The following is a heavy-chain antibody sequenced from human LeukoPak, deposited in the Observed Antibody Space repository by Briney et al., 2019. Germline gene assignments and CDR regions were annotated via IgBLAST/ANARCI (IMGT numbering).Heavy chain of an antibody. J-gene: IGHJ5*02. CDR2: ISWNSGTI. V-gene: IGHV3-9*03. D-gene: IGHD1-26*01. Sequence: GGYLRLSCAASGFTFDDYAMHWVRQAPGKGLKWVSGISWNSGTIGYADSVKGRFTISRDNAKNSLYLQMNSLRAEVMALYYCAKGNSGSYAQDWFDPWGQGTLVTVSS. CDR3: AKGNSGSYAQDWFDP. CDR1: GFTFDDYA.